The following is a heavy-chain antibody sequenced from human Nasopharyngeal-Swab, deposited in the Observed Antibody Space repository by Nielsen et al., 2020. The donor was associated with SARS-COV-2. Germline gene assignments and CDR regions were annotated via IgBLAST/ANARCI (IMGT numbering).Heavy chain of an antibody. CDR1: GYTFTSYG. D-gene: IGHD3-22*01. Sequence: ASVKVSCKASGYTFTSYGISWVRQAPAQGLEWMGWISAYNGNTNYAQKLQGRVTMTTDTSTSTAYMELRSLRSDDTAVYYCARLPYYYDSIGYLYYFDYWGQGTLVTVSS. CDR3: ARLPYYYDSIGYLYYFDY. J-gene: IGHJ4*02. V-gene: IGHV1-18*01. CDR2: ISAYNGNT.